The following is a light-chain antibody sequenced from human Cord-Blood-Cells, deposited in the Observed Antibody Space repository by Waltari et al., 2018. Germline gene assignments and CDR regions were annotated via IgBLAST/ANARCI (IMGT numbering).Light chain of an antibody. J-gene: IGLJ2*01. CDR3: QSYDSSLSGVV. CDR2: GNS. V-gene: IGLV1-40*01. Sequence: QSVLTQPPSVSGAPGQRVTISCTGSSSNIGAGYDVHWYQQLPGTAPKLLIYGNSRRASGVPDRFSGSKSGTSASLAMTGLQAEDEADYDCQSYDSSLSGVVFGGGTKLTVL. CDR1: SSNIGAGYD.